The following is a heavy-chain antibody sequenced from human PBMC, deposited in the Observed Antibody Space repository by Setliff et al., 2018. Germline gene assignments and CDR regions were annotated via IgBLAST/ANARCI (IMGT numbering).Heavy chain of an antibody. CDR2: ISGYNGNT. CDR1: GYTFINYG. CDR3: ARVPRLEWLLPTFDS. Sequence: ASVKVSCKTSGYTFINYGLSWMRQAPGQGLEWMGWISGYNGNTDYAQNLQGRVTMAIDTSTSTAYMELRSLRSDDTAVYYCARVPRLEWLLPTFDSWGQGTLVTVSS. D-gene: IGHD3-3*01. V-gene: IGHV1-18*01. J-gene: IGHJ4*02.